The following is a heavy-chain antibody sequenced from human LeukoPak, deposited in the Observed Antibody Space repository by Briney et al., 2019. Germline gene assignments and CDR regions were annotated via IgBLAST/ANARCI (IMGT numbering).Heavy chain of an antibody. CDR3: ASARLRQYYFDY. CDR2: IYSGGST. CDR1: GFIVSSNC. Sequence: PGGSLRLSCVASGFIVSSNCMSWVRQAPGKGLEWVSFIYSGGSTYYADSVKGRFNISRDNSKNTLYLQMNSLRAEDTAVYYCASARLRQYYFDYWGQGTLVTVSS. J-gene: IGHJ4*02. D-gene: IGHD4-17*01. V-gene: IGHV3-53*01.